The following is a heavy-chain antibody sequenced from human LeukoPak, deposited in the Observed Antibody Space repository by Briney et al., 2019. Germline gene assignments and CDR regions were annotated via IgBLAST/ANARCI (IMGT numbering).Heavy chain of an antibody. D-gene: IGHD3-22*01. Sequence: GGSLRLSCAASGFTFSDSFMNWIRQAPGKGLEWLSYISHSGSNLNYAESVRGRFTISRDNANHSLYLQINSLRAEDTAVYYCARGDSSGVPDYWGQGTLVTVSS. V-gene: IGHV3-11*01. CDR3: ARGDSSGVPDY. J-gene: IGHJ4*02. CDR1: GFTFSDSF. CDR2: ISHSGSNL.